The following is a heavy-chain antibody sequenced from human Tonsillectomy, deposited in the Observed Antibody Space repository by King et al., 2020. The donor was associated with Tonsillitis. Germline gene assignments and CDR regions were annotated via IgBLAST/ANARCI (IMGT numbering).Heavy chain of an antibody. D-gene: IGHD6-13*01. CDR1: GFSVSSNY. V-gene: IGHV3-53*01. CDR2: IYTGGST. Sequence: VQLVESGGGLIQPGGSLRLSCAASGFSVSSNYMSWVRRAPGKGLEWVSIIYTGGSTYYAASVKGRFSISRDNSKNTQSLQMNSLRVEDTAVYYCARGVPTAGSAEVYFDFWGQGTLVPVSS. J-gene: IGHJ4*02. CDR3: ARGVPTAGSAEVYFDF.